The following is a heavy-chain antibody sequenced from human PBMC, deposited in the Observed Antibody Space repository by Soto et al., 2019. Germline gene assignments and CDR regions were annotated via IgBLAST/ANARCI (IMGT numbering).Heavy chain of an antibody. Sequence: SETLSLTCSVSGDSISNNNYYWGWIRQPPGKALEWIGSIHYSGSTYYNPSLKSRVTISADTTKTQFSLKLRSVTAADTAVYYCARKGITMIVVVVTDNWFDPWGQGTLVTVSS. CDR1: GDSISNNNYY. CDR2: IHYSGST. J-gene: IGHJ5*02. D-gene: IGHD3-22*01. V-gene: IGHV4-39*01. CDR3: ARKGITMIVVVVTDNWFDP.